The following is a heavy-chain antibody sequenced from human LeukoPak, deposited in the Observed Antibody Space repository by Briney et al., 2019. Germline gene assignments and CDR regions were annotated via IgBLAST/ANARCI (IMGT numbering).Heavy chain of an antibody. Sequence: GESLKISCKGSGYSFTSYWIGWVRQMPGKGLEWMGIIYPGDSDTRYSPSFQGQVTVSADKSISTAYLQWSSLKASDTAMYYRARLPARYSGYDLVFDYWGQGTLVTVSS. D-gene: IGHD5-12*01. J-gene: IGHJ4*02. CDR2: IYPGDSDT. V-gene: IGHV5-51*01. CDR1: GYSFTSYW. CDR3: ARLPARYSGYDLVFDY.